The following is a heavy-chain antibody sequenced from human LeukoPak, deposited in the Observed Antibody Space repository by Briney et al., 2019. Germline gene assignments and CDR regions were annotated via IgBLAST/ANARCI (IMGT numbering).Heavy chain of an antibody. D-gene: IGHD4-23*01. Sequence: ASVKVSCKASGYTFTSYDINWVRQATGQGLEWMGWMNPNSDNTGYAQKFQGRVTMTRNTSISTAYMELSSLRSEDTAVYYCARMVRYYYYYGMDVWGQGTTVTVSS. CDR2: MNPNSDNT. J-gene: IGHJ6*02. CDR3: ARMVRYYYYYGMDV. V-gene: IGHV1-8*01. CDR1: GYTFTSYD.